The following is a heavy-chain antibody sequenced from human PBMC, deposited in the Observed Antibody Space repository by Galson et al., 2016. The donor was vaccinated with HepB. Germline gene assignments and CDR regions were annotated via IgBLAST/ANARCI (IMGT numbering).Heavy chain of an antibody. Sequence: SETLSLTCAVSGGSFSGYYWSWIRQPPGKGLEWIGEINHNEYTNFNPSLKSRITISVDTSQNQFSLNLRSVTAADTAVYYCARSSGYSTGPIIFYFDNWGQGTLVTVSS. CDR1: GGSFSGYY. D-gene: IGHD6-19*01. V-gene: IGHV4-34*01. CDR2: INHNEYT. CDR3: ARSSGYSTGPIIFYFDN. J-gene: IGHJ4*02.